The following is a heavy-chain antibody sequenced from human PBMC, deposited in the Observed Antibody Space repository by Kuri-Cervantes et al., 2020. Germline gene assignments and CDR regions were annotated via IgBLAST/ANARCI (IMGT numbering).Heavy chain of an antibody. Sequence: SETLSLTCTVSGGSISRSSYHWGWIRQPPGKGLEWIGSVYHSGSTYYNPSLKSRVTISVDTSKNQFSLKLSSVTAADTAVYYCAREEAALFDYWGQGTLVTVSS. CDR1: GGSISRSSYH. J-gene: IGHJ4*02. CDR2: VYHSGST. V-gene: IGHV4-39*07. CDR3: AREEAALFDY.